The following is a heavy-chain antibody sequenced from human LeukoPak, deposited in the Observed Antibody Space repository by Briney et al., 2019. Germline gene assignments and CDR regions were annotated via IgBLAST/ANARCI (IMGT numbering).Heavy chain of an antibody. CDR3: ASNYYGSGSLDY. J-gene: IGHJ4*02. D-gene: IGHD3-10*01. CDR1: GGSISSYY. V-gene: IGHV4-59*08. CDR2: IYYSGST. Sequence: KPSETLSLTCTVSGGSISSYYWSWIRQPPGEGLEWIGYIYYSGSTNYNPSLKSRVTISVDTSKNQFSLKLSSVTAADTAVYYCASNYYGSGSLDYWGQGNLVTVSS.